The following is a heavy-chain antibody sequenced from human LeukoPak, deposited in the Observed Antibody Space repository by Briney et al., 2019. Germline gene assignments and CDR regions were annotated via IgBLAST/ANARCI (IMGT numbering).Heavy chain of an antibody. J-gene: IGHJ4*02. CDR1: GFTFDDYA. D-gene: IGHD5-18*01. V-gene: IGHV3-9*01. CDR2: ISWNSGSI. CDR3: AKLTWIQLWLPFDC. Sequence: GGSLRLSCAASGFTFDDYAMHWVRQAPGKGLEWVSGISWNSGSIGYADSVKGRFTISRDNAKNSLYLQMNSLRAEDTALYYCAKLTWIQLWLPFDCWGQGTLVTVSS.